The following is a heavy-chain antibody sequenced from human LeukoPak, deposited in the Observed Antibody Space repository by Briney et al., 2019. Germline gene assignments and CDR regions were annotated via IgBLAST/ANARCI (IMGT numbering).Heavy chain of an antibody. D-gene: IGHD1-26*01. CDR2: IASDGSST. J-gene: IGHJ4*01. V-gene: IGHV3-74*01. CDR3: AKGVNALLPGLFDY. Sequence: SGGSLRLSCAASGFTFSSYWMNWVRQAPGKGLVWVSRIASDGSSTTYADSVKGRFSISRDNAKNTLYLQMNSLRAEDTALYYCAKGVNALLPGLFDYWGQGTLVTVSS. CDR1: GFTFSSYW.